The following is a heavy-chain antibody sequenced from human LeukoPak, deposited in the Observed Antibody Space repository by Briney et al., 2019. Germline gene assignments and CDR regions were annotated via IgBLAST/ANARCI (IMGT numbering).Heavy chain of an antibody. Sequence: ASVKVSCKASGYTFTSYDINWVRQATGQGLEWMGWMNPNSGNTGYAQKFRGRVTVTRDTSITTAYMELGRLTSDDTAVYYCARVGAVAGIGWGDFDYWGQGTLVTVSS. CDR1: GYTFTSYD. J-gene: IGHJ4*02. V-gene: IGHV1-8*01. CDR3: ARVGAVAGIGWGDFDY. D-gene: IGHD6-19*01. CDR2: MNPNSGNT.